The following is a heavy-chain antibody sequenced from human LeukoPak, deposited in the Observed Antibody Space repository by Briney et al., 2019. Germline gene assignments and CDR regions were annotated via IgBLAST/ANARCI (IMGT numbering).Heavy chain of an antibody. CDR2: ISYDGSNK. J-gene: IGHJ5*02. D-gene: IGHD2-15*01. CDR3: ARLGSSNWFDP. V-gene: IGHV3-30*04. Sequence: GRSLRLFYAASGFIFSSYAMHWVRQAPGKGLEWVAVISYDGSNKYYADAVKGRFTISRDNSKNTLYLQMNSLRAEDTAVYYCARLGSSNWFDPWGQRTLVTVSS. CDR1: GFIFSSYA.